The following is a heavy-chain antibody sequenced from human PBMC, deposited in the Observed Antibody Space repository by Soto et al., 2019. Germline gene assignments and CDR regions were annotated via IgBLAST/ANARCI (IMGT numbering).Heavy chain of an antibody. CDR3: ARGPYYCSGGSCYPEKNWFDP. J-gene: IGHJ5*02. D-gene: IGHD2-15*01. V-gene: IGHV3-21*01. CDR2: ISSSSSYI. CDR1: GFTFSSYS. Sequence: GESLKISCAASGFTFSSYSMNWVRQAPGKGLEWVSSISSSSSYIYYADSVKGRFTISRDNAKNSLYLQMNSLRAEDTAVYYCARGPYYCSGGSCYPEKNWFDPWGQGTLVTVSS.